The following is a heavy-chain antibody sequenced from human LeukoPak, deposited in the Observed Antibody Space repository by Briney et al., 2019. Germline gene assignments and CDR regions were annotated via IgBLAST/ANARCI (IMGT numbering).Heavy chain of an antibody. CDR3: ASDTVKRFDY. V-gene: IGHV4-59*08. J-gene: IGHJ4*02. CDR1: GGSFSGYY. Sequence: SETLSLTCAVYGGSFSGYYWSWIRQPPGKGLEWIGYIYYNGSTNYNPSLKSRVTISVDTSKNQFSLKLSSVTAADTAVYYCASDTVKRFDYWGQGTLVTVSS. D-gene: IGHD4-17*01. CDR2: IYYNGST.